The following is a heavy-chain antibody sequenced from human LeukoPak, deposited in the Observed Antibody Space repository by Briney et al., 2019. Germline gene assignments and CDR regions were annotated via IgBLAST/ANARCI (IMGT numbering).Heavy chain of an antibody. CDR2: INTNTGNP. D-gene: IGHD3-10*01. J-gene: IGHJ3*02. CDR1: GYTFTSYA. CDR3: ARDPYYYGSGSSTTQDAFDI. V-gene: IGHV7-4-1*02. Sequence: ASVKVSCKASGYTFTSYAMNWVRQAPGQGLEWMGWINTNTGNPTYAQGFTGRFVFSLDTSVSTAYLQISSLKAEDTAVYYCARDPYYYGSGSSTTQDAFDIWGQGTMVTVSS.